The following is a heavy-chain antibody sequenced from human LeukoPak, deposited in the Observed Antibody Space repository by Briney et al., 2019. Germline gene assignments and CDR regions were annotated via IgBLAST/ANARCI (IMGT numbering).Heavy chain of an antibody. CDR1: GDSVSTTIYY. CDR3: AETYDKSGYNAAFDI. Sequence: PSETLSLTCTVSGDSVSTTIYYWGWFRQPPGKGLEWIGSVHYSGTTYNNPSLKSRVAMSVDTSQNHFSLKLNSVTAADTAVYYCAETYDKSGYNAAFDIWGHGTMVTVSS. CDR2: VHYSGTT. J-gene: IGHJ3*02. D-gene: IGHD3-22*01. V-gene: IGHV4-39*02.